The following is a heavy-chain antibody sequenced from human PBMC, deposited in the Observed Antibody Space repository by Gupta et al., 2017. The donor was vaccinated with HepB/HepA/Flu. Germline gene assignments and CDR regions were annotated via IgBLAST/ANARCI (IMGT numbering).Heavy chain of an antibody. V-gene: IGHV3-11*04. CDR3: ARGGDTNGYYFDS. CDR2: ISVSGNTI. CDR1: GFIFVDFS. Sequence: QVQLVESGGDLVKPGGSRRLSCAVPGFIFVDFSMSWIRQVPGKGLEWLSYISVSGNTIYYADSVKGRFTISRDNAKNSLYLQMNSLRVEDTAVYYCARGGDTNGYYFDSWGQGTLVSVSS. D-gene: IGHD3-22*01. J-gene: IGHJ4*02.